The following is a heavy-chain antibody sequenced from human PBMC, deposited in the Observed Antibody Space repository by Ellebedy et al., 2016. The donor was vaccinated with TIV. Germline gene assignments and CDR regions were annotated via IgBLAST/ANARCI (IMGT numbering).Heavy chain of an antibody. J-gene: IGHJ6*02. D-gene: IGHD5-12*01. V-gene: IGHV3-48*04. Sequence: GESLKISCAASGFTFSSSSMNWVRQAPGKGLEWVSYISVSGDKRYHADSVQGRFSIFRDNDRKLLYMQMNSLRVEDTAVYYCGREPGGYGYGMDVWGQGTTVIVSS. CDR3: GREPGGYGYGMDV. CDR1: GFTFSSSS. CDR2: ISVSGDKR.